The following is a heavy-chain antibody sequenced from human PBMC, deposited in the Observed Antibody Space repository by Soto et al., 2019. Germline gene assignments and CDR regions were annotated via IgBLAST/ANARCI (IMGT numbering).Heavy chain of an antibody. J-gene: IGHJ4*02. CDR3: ARGLGVWGSYRHKPFDY. Sequence: ASVKVSCKASGYTFTSYYMHWVRQAPGQGLEWMGIINPSGGSTSYAQKFQGRVTMTRDTSTSTVYMELSSLRSEDTAVYYCARGLGVWGSYRHKPFDYWGQGTLVTVSS. CDR2: INPSGGST. CDR1: GYTFTSYY. V-gene: IGHV1-46*03. D-gene: IGHD3-16*02.